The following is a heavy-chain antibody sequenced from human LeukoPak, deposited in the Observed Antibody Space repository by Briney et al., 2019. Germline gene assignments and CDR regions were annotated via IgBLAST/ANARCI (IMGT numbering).Heavy chain of an antibody. CDR2: IYPGDSDT. Sequence: GESLEISCKGSGYSFTSYWVGWVRQMPGKGLEWMGIIYPGDSDTRYSPSFQGQVTISADKSINTAYLQLNSLKASDTAIYYCARRGVNLGYFDLWGRGTLVTVSS. J-gene: IGHJ2*01. CDR1: GYSFTSYW. CDR3: ARRGVNLGYFDL. D-gene: IGHD4-23*01. V-gene: IGHV5-51*01.